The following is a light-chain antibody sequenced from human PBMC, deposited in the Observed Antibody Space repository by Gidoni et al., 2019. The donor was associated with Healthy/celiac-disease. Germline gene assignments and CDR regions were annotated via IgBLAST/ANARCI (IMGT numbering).Light chain of an antibody. V-gene: IGKV1-5*01. Sequence: GDRVTITCRASQSISSWLAWYQQKPGKAPKLLIYDASSLESGVPSRFSGSGSGTEFTLTISSLQPDDFATYYCQQYNSYPLTFXGXTKVEIK. CDR2: DAS. J-gene: IGKJ4*01. CDR3: QQYNSYPLT. CDR1: QSISSW.